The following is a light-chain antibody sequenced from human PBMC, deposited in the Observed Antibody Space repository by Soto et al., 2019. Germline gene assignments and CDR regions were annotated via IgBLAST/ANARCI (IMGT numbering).Light chain of an antibody. CDR1: QSVSSSY. J-gene: IGKJ1*01. CDR3: QQYGSSSWT. CDR2: GAS. Sequence: EIVLTQSPGTLSLSPGERDTLSCRASQSVSSSYLAWYQQKPGQAPRLLIYGASSRATGIPDRFSGSGSGTDLTLTISRLEPEDFAVYYCQQYGSSSWTFGQGTKVEIK. V-gene: IGKV3-20*01.